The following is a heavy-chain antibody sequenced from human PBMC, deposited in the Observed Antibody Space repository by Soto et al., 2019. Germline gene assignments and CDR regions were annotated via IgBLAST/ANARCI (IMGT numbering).Heavy chain of an antibody. CDR3: AKDLIYGYNSGRPFDS. CDR1: GFTFSSFA. Sequence: EVQLLESGGGLVQPGGSLRLSCAASGFTFSSFAMSWVRQAPGKGLEWVSAIGSRGDSTYYADSVKGRFTISRDNSKNTLYLQMNSLSAEDKAVYYCAKDLIYGYNSGRPFDSWGQGTLVTVSS. J-gene: IGHJ4*02. CDR2: IGSRGDST. D-gene: IGHD6-19*01. V-gene: IGHV3-23*01.